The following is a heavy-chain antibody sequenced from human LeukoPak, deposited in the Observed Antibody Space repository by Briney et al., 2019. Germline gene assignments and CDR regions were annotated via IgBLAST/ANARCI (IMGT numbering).Heavy chain of an antibody. CDR1: GGSISSSY. J-gene: IGHJ3*02. V-gene: IGHV4-4*07. D-gene: IGHD6-6*01. Sequence: PSETLSLTCTVSGGSISSSYWSWIRRPAGKGLEWIGRVYINGNSNSNPSLKSRVSMSVDTSKNQFSLKLNSVTAADTAVYYCARYSSSRGIVDAFDIWGQGTMVTVSS. CDR3: ARYSSSRGIVDAFDI. CDR2: VYINGNS.